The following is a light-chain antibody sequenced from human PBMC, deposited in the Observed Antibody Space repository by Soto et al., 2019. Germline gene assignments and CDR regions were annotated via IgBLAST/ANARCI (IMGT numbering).Light chain of an antibody. J-gene: IGKJ5*01. CDR3: QQYSAAPT. CDR2: DVS. CDR1: QNISNY. V-gene: IGKV3-11*01. Sequence: IVLTPAPATVYLYPCKRASRSCRASQNISNYLIWYQQKPGQAPRLLIYDVSNRATGIPDRFSGSGSGTDFTLTISRLEPEDVAVYYCQQYSAAPTFGEGTRLEIK.